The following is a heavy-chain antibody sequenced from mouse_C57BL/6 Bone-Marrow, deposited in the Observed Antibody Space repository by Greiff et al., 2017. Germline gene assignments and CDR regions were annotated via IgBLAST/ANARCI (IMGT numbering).Heavy chain of an antibody. CDR3: AREGLLRYFDV. CDR1: GYTFTSYW. V-gene: IGHV1-69*01. CDR2: IDPSDSYT. D-gene: IGHD2-3*01. J-gene: IGHJ1*03. Sequence: VQLQQPGAELVMPGASVKLSCKASGYTFTSYWMHWVKQRPGPGLEWIGEIDPSDSYTNYNQKFKGKSTLTVDKSSSTAYMQLSSLTSEDSAVYYCAREGLLRYFDVWGTGTTVTVSS.